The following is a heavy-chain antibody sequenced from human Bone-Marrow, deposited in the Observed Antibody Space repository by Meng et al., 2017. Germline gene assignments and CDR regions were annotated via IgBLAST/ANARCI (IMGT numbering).Heavy chain of an antibody. D-gene: IGHD2-15*01. CDR2: IKSNTDGCLA. CDR1: GFTFRTAW. Sequence: VGLGEAEGGFEKSGRSLRLSCAATGFTFRTAWISWVRQATGKGLEGVGRIKSNTDGCLADFAAPVTGRFTISKDDSKSTLSLQMSGLRIDDTGVYHCTCSDKAVYDYWGQGTLVTVSS. CDR3: TCSDKAVYDY. V-gene: IGHV3-15*01. J-gene: IGHJ4*02.